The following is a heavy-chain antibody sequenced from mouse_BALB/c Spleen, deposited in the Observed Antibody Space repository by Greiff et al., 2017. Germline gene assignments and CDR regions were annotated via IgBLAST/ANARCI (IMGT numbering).Heavy chain of an antibody. V-gene: IGHV5-17*02. D-gene: IGHD1-1*01. CDR3: ARPIFTTVVENYAMDY. CDR1: GFTFSSFG. J-gene: IGHJ4*01. CDR2: ISSGSSTI. Sequence: EVHLVESGGGLVQPGGSRKLSCAASGFTFSSFGMHWVRQAPEKGLEWVAYISSGSSTIYYADTVKGRFTISRDNPKNTLFLQMTSLRSEDTAMYYCARPIFTTVVENYAMDYWGQGTSVTVSS.